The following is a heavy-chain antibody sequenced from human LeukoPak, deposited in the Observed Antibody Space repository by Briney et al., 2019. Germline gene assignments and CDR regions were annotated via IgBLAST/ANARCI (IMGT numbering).Heavy chain of an antibody. J-gene: IGHJ4*02. D-gene: IGHD3-3*01. CDR1: GGSINGYF. CDR2: IYYSGST. V-gene: IGHV4-59*01. CDR3: ARGLEYERFDY. Sequence: SETLSLTCTVSGGSINGYFWSWIRQLPGKGLEWIGNIYYSGSTNYNPSLKSRVTISVDTSKNQFSLKLSSVTAADTAVYYCARGLEYERFDYWGQGTLVTVSS.